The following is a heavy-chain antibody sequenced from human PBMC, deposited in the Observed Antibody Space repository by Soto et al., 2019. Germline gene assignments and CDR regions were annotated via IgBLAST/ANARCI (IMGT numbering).Heavy chain of an antibody. CDR1: GYSFTSYW. CDR2: IDPSDSYT. CDR3: ASTSGDSSGWYGYYYGMDV. Sequence: LKISCKGSGYSFTSYWISWVRQMPGKGLEWMGRIDPSDSYTNYSPSFQGHVTISADKSISTAYLQWSSLKASDTAMYYCASTSGDSSGWYGYYYGMDVWGRGTTVTVSS. V-gene: IGHV5-10-1*01. J-gene: IGHJ6*02. D-gene: IGHD6-19*01.